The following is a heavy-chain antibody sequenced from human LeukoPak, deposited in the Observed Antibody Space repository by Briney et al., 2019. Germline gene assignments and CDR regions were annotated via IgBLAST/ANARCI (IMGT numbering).Heavy chain of an antibody. J-gene: IGHJ4*02. D-gene: IGHD3-16*01. CDR2: IKSKTDGGTT. Sequence: GGSLRLSCADSGLSFKNAWMSWIRQAPGKGLEWVGRIKSKTDGGTTDYAAPVKGRFTFSRDDSKNTLYLQMNNLKTEDTAVYYCASSWARWGQGTLVTVAS. CDR3: ASSWAR. V-gene: IGHV3-15*01. CDR1: GLSFKNAW.